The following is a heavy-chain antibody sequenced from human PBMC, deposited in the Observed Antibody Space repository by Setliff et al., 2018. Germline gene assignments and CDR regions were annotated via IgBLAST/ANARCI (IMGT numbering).Heavy chain of an antibody. V-gene: IGHV4-59*11. D-gene: IGHD3-10*01. CDR1: GGSISSQD. J-gene: IGHJ6*02. CDR2: VYSSGIT. CDR3: AKLRTPGTGYYYYAMDV. Sequence: SETLSLTCTVSGGSISSQDWSWIRQPPGKGLEWIGYVYSSGITNYNPSLKSRVTMSVDTSKNQFSLKLSSVTAADTAVYYCAKLRTPGTGYYYYAMDVWGQGTTVTVSS.